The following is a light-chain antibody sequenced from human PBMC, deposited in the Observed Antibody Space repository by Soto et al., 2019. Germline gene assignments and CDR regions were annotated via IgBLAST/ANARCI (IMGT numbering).Light chain of an antibody. Sequence: EIVLTQSPGTLSLSPGERATLSCRASQSVSNNYLAWYQQKPGQAPRLVIYGASNRATGIPDRFSGSGSGTELPLTISRLEPEDFAVYYCQQYGSSGTFGQGTKVDIK. CDR2: GAS. CDR1: QSVSNNY. V-gene: IGKV3-20*01. J-gene: IGKJ1*01. CDR3: QQYGSSGT.